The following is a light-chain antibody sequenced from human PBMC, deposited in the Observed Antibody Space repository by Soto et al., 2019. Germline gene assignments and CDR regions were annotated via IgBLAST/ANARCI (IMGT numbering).Light chain of an antibody. J-gene: IGKJ1*01. Sequence: DIQLTQSPSFLSASVGDRVTITCRASQDISSYLAWYQQKPGKAPNLLIYAASTLQSGVPSRFSGSGSGTEVTLTISSLQPEDFTTYYCQQLNSYPRTFGQGTKVEIK. V-gene: IGKV1-9*01. CDR2: AAS. CDR1: QDISSY. CDR3: QQLNSYPRT.